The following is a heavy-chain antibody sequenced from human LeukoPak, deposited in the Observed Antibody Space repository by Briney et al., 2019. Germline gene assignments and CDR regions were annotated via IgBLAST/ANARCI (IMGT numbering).Heavy chain of an antibody. D-gene: IGHD6-13*01. CDR2: INPSAGST. CDR3: ARAAAAGRRFYY. CDR1: GYTFSSYY. Sequence: ASVKVSCKASGYTFSSYYMNWVRQAPGQGLEWMGIINPSAGSTTYDQKFQGRVTMTRDTSTSTVYMEVSSLRSEDTAVYYCARAAAAGRRFYYWGQGTLVTVSS. V-gene: IGHV1-46*01. J-gene: IGHJ4*02.